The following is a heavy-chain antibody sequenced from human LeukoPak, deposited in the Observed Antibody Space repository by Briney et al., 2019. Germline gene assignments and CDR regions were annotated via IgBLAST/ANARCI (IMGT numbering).Heavy chain of an antibody. CDR3: ARVSLGRWYFDP. CDR2: ISTAGST. Sequence: SETLSLTCTVSGGSINSYYWNWIRQPAGKGLEWIGRISTAGSTNYNPSLKSRLTMSVDTSKNQFSLRLSSVSAADTAVYYCARVSLGRWYFDPWGQGTPVTVSS. J-gene: IGHJ5*02. CDR1: GGSINSYY. V-gene: IGHV4-4*07. D-gene: IGHD4-23*01.